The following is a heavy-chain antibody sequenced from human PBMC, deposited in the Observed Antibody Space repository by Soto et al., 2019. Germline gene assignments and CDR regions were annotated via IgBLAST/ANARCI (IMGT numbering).Heavy chain of an antibody. J-gene: IGHJ4*02. CDR2: MNPNSGNT. D-gene: IGHD3-3*01. CDR3: ARSFGITIFGVVIPTLDY. Sequence: ASVKVSCKGSGNTFTYVYLHWVRQATGQGLEWMGWMNPNSGNTGYAQKFQGRVTMTRNTSISTAYMELSSLRSEDTAVYYCARSFGITIFGVVIPTLDYWGQGTLVTVSS. CDR1: GNTFTYVY. V-gene: IGHV1-8*02.